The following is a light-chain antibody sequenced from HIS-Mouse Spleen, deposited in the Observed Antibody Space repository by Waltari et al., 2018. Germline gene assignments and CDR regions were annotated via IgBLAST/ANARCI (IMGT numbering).Light chain of an antibody. Sequence: QLVLTQSPSASASLGASVKLTCTLSSGHSSYAIAWHQQQPEKGPRYLMKLNSDGSHSKGDGIPDRFSGSSSGAERYLTISGLQSEDEADYYCQTWGTGKGVFGGGTKLTVL. CDR2: LNSDGSH. V-gene: IGLV4-69*01. J-gene: IGLJ3*02. CDR1: SGHSSYA. CDR3: QTWGTGKGV.